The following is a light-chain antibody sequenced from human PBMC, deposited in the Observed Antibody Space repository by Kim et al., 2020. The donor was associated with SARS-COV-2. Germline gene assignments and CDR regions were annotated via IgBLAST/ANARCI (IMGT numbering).Light chain of an antibody. V-gene: IGKV3-20*01. J-gene: IGKJ2*01. Sequence: EIVMTQSPATLSVSPGERATLSCRASQSVSSNLAWYQQKPGQAPRLLVYGASGRATGIPDRFSGSGSGTDFTLTITRLEPEDFAVYFCQQYGTSPRTFGQGTKLEI. CDR3: QQYGTSPRT. CDR1: QSVSSN. CDR2: GAS.